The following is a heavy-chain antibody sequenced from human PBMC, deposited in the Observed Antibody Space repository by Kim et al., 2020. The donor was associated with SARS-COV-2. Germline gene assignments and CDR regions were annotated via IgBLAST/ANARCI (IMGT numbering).Heavy chain of an antibody. Sequence: SETLSLTCTVSGGSVSSGSYYWSWIRQPPGKGLEWIGYIYYSGSTNYNPSLKSRVTISVDTSKNQFSLKLSSVTAADTAVYYCARDSSISDIAAAGHYYYYGMDVWGQGTTVTVSS. CDR2: IYYSGST. CDR1: GGSVSSGSYY. V-gene: IGHV4-61*01. D-gene: IGHD6-13*01. J-gene: IGHJ6*02. CDR3: ARDSSISDIAAAGHYYYYGMDV.